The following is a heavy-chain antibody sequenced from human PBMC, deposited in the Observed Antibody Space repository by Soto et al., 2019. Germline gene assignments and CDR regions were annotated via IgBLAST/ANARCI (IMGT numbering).Heavy chain of an antibody. J-gene: IGHJ6*02. CDR2: IWYDGSNK. V-gene: IGHV3-33*01. Sequence: QVQLVESGGGVVQPGRSLRLSCAASGFTFSSYGMHWVRQAPGKGLEWVAVIWYDGSNKYDADSVKGRFTISRDNSKNTLYLQMNSLRAEDTAVYYCARDDRTEQTRYYYYGMDVWGQGTTVTVSS. D-gene: IGHD2-8*02. CDR3: ARDDRTEQTRYYYYGMDV. CDR1: GFTFSSYG.